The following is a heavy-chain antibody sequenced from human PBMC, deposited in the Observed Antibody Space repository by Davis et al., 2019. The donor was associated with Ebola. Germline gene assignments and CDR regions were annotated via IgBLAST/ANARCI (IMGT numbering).Heavy chain of an antibody. Sequence: ASVTVSCKASGYTFTSYYMHWVRQAPGQGLEWMGIINPSGGSTSYAQKFQGRVTMTRDTSTSTVYMELSSLRSEDTAVYYCAASVRAVAGDYWGQGTLVIVSS. CDR1: GYTFTSYY. CDR2: INPSGGST. D-gene: IGHD6-19*01. CDR3: AASVRAVAGDY. V-gene: IGHV1-46*01. J-gene: IGHJ4*02.